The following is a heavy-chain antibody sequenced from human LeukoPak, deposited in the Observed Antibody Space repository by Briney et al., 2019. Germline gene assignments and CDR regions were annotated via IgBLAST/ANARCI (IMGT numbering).Heavy chain of an antibody. Sequence: PGGSLRLSCAASGFTVSSNYVSWVRQAPGKGLEWVSVIYSGGSTYYADSVKGRFTISRDNSKNTLYLQMNSLRAEDTAVYYCARGLGYCSGGSCYLIDYWGQGTLVTVSS. CDR3: ARGLGYCSGGSCYLIDY. CDR1: GFTVSSNY. CDR2: IYSGGST. V-gene: IGHV3-66*01. J-gene: IGHJ4*02. D-gene: IGHD2-15*01.